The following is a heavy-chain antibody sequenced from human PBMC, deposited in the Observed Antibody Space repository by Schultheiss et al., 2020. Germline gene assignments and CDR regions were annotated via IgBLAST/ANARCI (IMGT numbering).Heavy chain of an antibody. CDR3: VKDDSCSSTSCPLGFDY. D-gene: IGHD2-2*01. Sequence: GGSLRLSCAASGFTFDDYAMHWVRQAPGKGLEWVSAIGTAGDTYYPGSVKGRFTISRENAKNSLYLQMNSLRAEDTAVYYCVKDDSCSSTSCPLGFDYWGQGTLVTVSS. V-gene: IGHV3-13*01. CDR2: IGTAGDT. J-gene: IGHJ4*02. CDR1: GFTFDDYA.